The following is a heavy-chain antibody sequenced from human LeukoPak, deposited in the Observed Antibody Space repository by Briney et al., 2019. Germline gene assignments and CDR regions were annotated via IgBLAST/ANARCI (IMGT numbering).Heavy chain of an antibody. D-gene: IGHD3-22*01. CDR3: ARDRYYEPLDY. CDR2: IYYSGNT. CDR1: GVSFSSSNSY. V-gene: IGHV4-39*02. J-gene: IGHJ4*02. Sequence: SETLSLTCTVSGVSFSSSNSYWGWIRQPPGKGLGWIGSIYYSGNTYYNASLKSQVSISIDTSKNQFSLRLTSVTAADTAVYYCARDRYYEPLDYWGQGTLVTVST.